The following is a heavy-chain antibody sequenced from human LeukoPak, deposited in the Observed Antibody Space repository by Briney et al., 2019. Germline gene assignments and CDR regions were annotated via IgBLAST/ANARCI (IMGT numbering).Heavy chain of an antibody. CDR1: GSTFSRHS. D-gene: IGHD5-18*01. Sequence: GGSLRRSCAASGSTFSRHSMNWVRQAPGKGLQWVASIDSRSAYIYYADSVKGRFIISRDNAKTSLYLHMNSLRAEDTAVYYCAAYNYGYLADYWGQGTLVTVSS. J-gene: IGHJ4*02. CDR2: IDSRSAYI. V-gene: IGHV3-21*01. CDR3: AAYNYGYLADY.